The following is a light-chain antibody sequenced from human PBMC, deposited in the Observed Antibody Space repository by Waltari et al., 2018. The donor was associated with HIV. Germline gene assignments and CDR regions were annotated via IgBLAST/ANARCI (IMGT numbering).Light chain of an antibody. CDR3: LLSYSGARPVV. CDR1: SGPVTSGHY. Sequence: QAVVTQEPSLTVSPGGTVTLTCSSSSGPVTSGHYPYWFQQTPGQAPRTLIYDTSSRQSWTPTRFSGSLLGGKAALTLSGAQPEDEAEYYCLLSYSGARPVVFGGGTKLTVL. J-gene: IGLJ2*01. CDR2: DTS. V-gene: IGLV7-46*01.